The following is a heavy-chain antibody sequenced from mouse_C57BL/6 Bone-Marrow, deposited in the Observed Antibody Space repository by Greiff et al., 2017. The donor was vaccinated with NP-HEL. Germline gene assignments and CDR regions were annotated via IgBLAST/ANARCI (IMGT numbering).Heavy chain of an antibody. CDR1: GFNIKDDY. J-gene: IGHJ1*03. V-gene: IGHV14-4*01. CDR2: IDPENGDT. Sequence: EVQLQQSGAELVRPGASVKLSCTASGFNIKDDYMHWVQQRPEQGLEWIGWIDPENGDTEYASKFQGQATITADTSSNTAYLQLSSLTSGDTAVDYCTRIYYGQDGGYFDVWGTGTTVTVSA. CDR3: TRIYYGQDGGYFDV. D-gene: IGHD2-1*01.